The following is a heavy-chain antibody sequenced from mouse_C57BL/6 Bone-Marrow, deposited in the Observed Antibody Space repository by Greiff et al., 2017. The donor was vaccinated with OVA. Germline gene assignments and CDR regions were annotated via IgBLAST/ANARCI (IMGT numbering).Heavy chain of an antibody. CDR1: GYTFTSYW. J-gene: IGHJ3*01. CDR3: ASNGVYDEGFAY. Sequence: QVQLQQSGAELVKPGASVKLSCKASGYTFTSYWMQWVKQRPGQGLEWIGEIDPSDCYTNYNQKFKGKATLTVDTSSSTAYMQLSSLTSEDSAVYYCASNGVYDEGFAYWGQGTLVTVSA. CDR2: IDPSDCYT. V-gene: IGHV1-50*01. D-gene: IGHD2-12*01.